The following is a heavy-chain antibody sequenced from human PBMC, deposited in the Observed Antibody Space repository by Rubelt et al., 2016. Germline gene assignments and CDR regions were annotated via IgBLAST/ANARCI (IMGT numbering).Heavy chain of an antibody. CDR3: ATDGPWSRVELDY. J-gene: IGHJ4*02. CDR1: GFTFSNVW. V-gene: IGHV3-23*04. D-gene: IGHD4/OR15-4a*01. CDR2: IRGSGDRT. Sequence: EVQLVESGGGLVEPGGSLRLSCAASGFTFSNVWMYWVRQAPGKGLEWVSVIRGSGDRTNYADSVKGRFTISRDNSKNTLYLQMNSLRADDTAVYYWATDGPWSRVELDYWGQGTPVTVSS.